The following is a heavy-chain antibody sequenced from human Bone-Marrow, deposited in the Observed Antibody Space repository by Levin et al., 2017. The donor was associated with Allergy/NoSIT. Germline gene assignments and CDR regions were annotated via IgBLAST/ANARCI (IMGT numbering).Heavy chain of an antibody. V-gene: IGHV1-69*08. Sequence: PGGSLRLSCKTSGGTFSTISWVRQAPGQGPEWMGRLIPNLGTPNYAQKFQGRLTITADRSTSTAYMELSSLRSEDTAVYYCARDRVYYYGSGSFAMDVWGKGTAVTFSS. CDR3: ARDRVYYYGSGSFAMDV. J-gene: IGHJ6*03. CDR2: LIPNLGTP. CDR1: GGTFST. D-gene: IGHD3-10*01.